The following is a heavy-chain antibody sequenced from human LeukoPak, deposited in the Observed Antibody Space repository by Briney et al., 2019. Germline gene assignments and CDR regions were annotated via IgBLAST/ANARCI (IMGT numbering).Heavy chain of an antibody. Sequence: GGSLRLSCAASGFTFSSYAMSWVRQAPGKGLEWVSAISGSGGSTYYADSVKGRFTISTDNSKNTLYLQMNSLRAEDTAVYYCAKDRSGDYSEYFDYWGQGTLVTVSS. CDR3: AKDRSGDYSEYFDY. J-gene: IGHJ4*02. CDR1: GFTFSSYA. D-gene: IGHD4-11*01. CDR2: ISGSGGST. V-gene: IGHV3-23*01.